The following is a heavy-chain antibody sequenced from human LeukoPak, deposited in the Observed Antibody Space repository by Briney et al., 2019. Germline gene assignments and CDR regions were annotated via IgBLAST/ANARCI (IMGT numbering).Heavy chain of an antibody. Sequence: SQTLSLTCAISGDSVSSNNAAWNWIRQSPSRGLEWLGRTYYRSKWYSDYAVSVQSRITINPDTSKNQFSLQLNSVTPEDTAVYYCARESWDIEGYNWFDPWGQGTLVTVSS. CDR3: ARESWDIEGYNWFDP. CDR2: TYYRSKWYS. CDR1: GDSVSSNNAA. J-gene: IGHJ5*02. V-gene: IGHV6-1*01. D-gene: IGHD2-15*01.